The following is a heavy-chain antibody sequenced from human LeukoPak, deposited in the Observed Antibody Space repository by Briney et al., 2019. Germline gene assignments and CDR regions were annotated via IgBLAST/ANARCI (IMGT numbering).Heavy chain of an antibody. CDR1: GYTFTGYY. D-gene: IGHD6-13*01. CDR2: INPNSGGT. J-gene: IGHJ6*03. CDR3: ARNEAAAAGYYYYYYYMDV. V-gene: IGHV1-2*02. Sequence: ASVKVSCKASGYTFTGYYMHWVRQAPGQGLEWMGWINPNSGGTNYAQKFQGRVTMTRDTSISTAYMELSRLRSDDTAVYYCARNEAAAAGYYYYYYYMDVWGKGTTVTVSS.